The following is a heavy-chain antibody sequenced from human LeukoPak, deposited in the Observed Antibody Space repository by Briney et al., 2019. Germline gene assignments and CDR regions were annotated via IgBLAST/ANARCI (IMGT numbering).Heavy chain of an antibody. CDR2: IWYDGSNK. J-gene: IGHJ5*02. CDR3: ARGDSSSWYWFDP. Sequence: GGSLRLSCAASGFTFSSYGMHWVRQAPGKGLEWVAVIWYDGSNKYYADSVKGRFTISRDNSKNTLYLQMNSLRVEDTAVYYCARGDSSSWYWFDPWGQGTLVTVSS. CDR1: GFTFSSYG. V-gene: IGHV3-33*01. D-gene: IGHD6-13*01.